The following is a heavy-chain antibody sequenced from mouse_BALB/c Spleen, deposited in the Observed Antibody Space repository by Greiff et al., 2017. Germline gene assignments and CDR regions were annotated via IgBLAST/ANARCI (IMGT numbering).Heavy chain of an antibody. J-gene: IGHJ4*01. V-gene: IGHV1S132*01. CDR3: ARGWDGGAMDY. Sequence: QVQLQQSGAELVKPGASVKLSCKTSGYTFTSYWIQWVKQRPGQGLGWIGEIFPGTGTTYYNEKFKGKATLTIDTSSSTAYMQLSSLTSEDSAVYFCARGWDGGAMDYWGQGTSVTVSS. CDR2: IFPGTGTT. CDR1: GYTFTSYW. D-gene: IGHD4-1*01.